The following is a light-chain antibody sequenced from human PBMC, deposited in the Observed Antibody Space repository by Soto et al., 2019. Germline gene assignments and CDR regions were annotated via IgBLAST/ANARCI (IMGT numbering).Light chain of an antibody. CDR3: LQYNNWPRT. CDR2: GAS. V-gene: IGKV3-15*01. CDR1: QSVSSD. J-gene: IGKJ1*01. Sequence: EIVMAQSPATLSVSPEERATLSCRASQSVSSDLAWYQQKPGQAPRLLIYGASTRATGIPARFSGSGSGTEFTLTISSLQSEDFAVYYCLQYNNWPRTFGPGTKVEIK.